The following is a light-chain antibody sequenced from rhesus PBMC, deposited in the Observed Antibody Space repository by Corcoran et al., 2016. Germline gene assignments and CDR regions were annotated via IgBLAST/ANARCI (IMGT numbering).Light chain of an antibody. CDR1: QSVSSN. J-gene: IGKJ4*01. Sequence: EIVLTQSPATLSLSPGERVTLSCRASQSVSSNLAWYEYQPGQVPRPLNYHASTRATGIPDRLRCSGAGTDFTLTSSSLEPEDVGVYYCQQYNNWLTFGGVTKVELK. V-gene: IGKV3-35*01. CDR2: HAS. CDR3: QQYNNWLT.